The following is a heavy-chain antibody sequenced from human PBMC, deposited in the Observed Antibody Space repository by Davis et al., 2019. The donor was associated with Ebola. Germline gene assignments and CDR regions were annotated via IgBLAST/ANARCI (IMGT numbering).Heavy chain of an antibody. CDR1: GVSISSGSYY. J-gene: IGHJ5*02. CDR3: ARHGSQGAAFDP. V-gene: IGHV4-39*01. CDR2: IYYSGST. Sequence: SETLSLTCTVSGVSISSGSYYWGWIRQPPGKGLEWIGSIYYSGSTYYNPSLKSRVTISVDTSKNQFSLKLSSVTAADTAVYYCARHGSQGAAFDPWGQGTLVTVSS. D-gene: IGHD2-15*01.